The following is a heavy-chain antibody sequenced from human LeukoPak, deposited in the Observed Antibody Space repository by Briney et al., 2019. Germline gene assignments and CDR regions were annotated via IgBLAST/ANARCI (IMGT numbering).Heavy chain of an antibody. CDR3: ARDVPLRN. CDR1: GGSISSHY. Sequence: SETLSLTCTVSGGSISSHYWSWIRQPPGKGLEWIGYIYYSGSTNYNPSLKSRVTMSVDTSKNQFSLKLSSVTAADTAVYYCARDVPLRNWGQGTLVTVSS. CDR2: IYYSGST. D-gene: IGHD3-10*02. J-gene: IGHJ4*02. V-gene: IGHV4-59*11.